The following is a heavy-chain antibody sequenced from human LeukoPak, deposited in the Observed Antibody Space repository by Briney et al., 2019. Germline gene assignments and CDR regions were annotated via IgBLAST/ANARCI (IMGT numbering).Heavy chain of an antibody. V-gene: IGHV1-2*06. CDR1: GYTFTGYY. CDR2: INVNSGGT. Sequence: ASVKVSCKASGYTFTGYYMHWVRQAPGQGLEWMGRINVNSGGTNYAQKFQGRVTMTRDTSISTAYMELRRLRSDDTAVYYCARPLGYCSSNSFYLDVWGKGTTVTVSS. D-gene: IGHD2-2*01. J-gene: IGHJ6*03. CDR3: ARPLGYCSSNSFYLDV.